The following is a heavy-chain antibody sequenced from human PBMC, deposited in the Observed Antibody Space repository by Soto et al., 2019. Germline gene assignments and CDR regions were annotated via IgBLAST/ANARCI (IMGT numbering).Heavy chain of an antibody. J-gene: IGHJ4*02. CDR2: ISSSGSTI. CDR1: GFTFSDYY. D-gene: IGHD4-17*01. Sequence: GGSLRLSCAASGFTFSDYYMSWIRQAPGKGLEWVSYISSSGSTIYYADSVKGRFTISRDNAKNSLYLQMNSLRAEDTAVYYCATPNTVTSVEGFDYWGQGTLVTVSS. V-gene: IGHV3-11*01. CDR3: ATPNTVTSVEGFDY.